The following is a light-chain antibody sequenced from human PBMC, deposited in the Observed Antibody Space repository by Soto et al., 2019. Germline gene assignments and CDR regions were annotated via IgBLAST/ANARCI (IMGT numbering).Light chain of an antibody. J-gene: IGKJ4*01. CDR2: DAS. V-gene: IGKV3D-20*01. CDR1: QSVCNS. Sequence: EIVLTQSPATLSLSPGERATLSCGASQSVCNSLVWYQKKPGLAPRLLIYDASSRATGIPDRFSGSGSGTDFTLTISRLEPEDFAVYYCQQYAGSPLTFGGGTKVEIK. CDR3: QQYAGSPLT.